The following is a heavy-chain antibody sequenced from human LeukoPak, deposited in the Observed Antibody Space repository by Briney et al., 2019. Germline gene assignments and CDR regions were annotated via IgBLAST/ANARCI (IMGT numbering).Heavy chain of an antibody. V-gene: IGHV1-46*01. D-gene: IGHD5-12*01. Sequence: ASVKVSCKASGYTFTGYYMHWVRQAPGQGLEWMGIINPSGGSTSYAQKFQGRVTITRNTSISTAYMELSSLRSEDTAVYYCARAKSGDDSRYYYYYMDVWGKGTTVTVSS. CDR2: INPSGGST. CDR1: GYTFTGYY. CDR3: ARAKSGDDSRYYYYYMDV. J-gene: IGHJ6*03.